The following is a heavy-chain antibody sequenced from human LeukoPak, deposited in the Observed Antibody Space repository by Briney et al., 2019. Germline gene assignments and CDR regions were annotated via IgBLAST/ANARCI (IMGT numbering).Heavy chain of an antibody. D-gene: IGHD2-15*01. CDR1: GFSFSTYT. J-gene: IGHJ4*02. CDR3: AKAGLTTCSGGSCFLDY. CDR2: IANSSTYI. V-gene: IGHV3-21*04. Sequence: GGSLRLSCAASGFSFSTYTMTWVRQAPGKGLEWVSSIANSSTYIYYADLVKGRFTISRDNAKNSLYLQMNSLRAEDMALYYCAKAGLTTCSGGSCFLDYWGQGTLVTVSS.